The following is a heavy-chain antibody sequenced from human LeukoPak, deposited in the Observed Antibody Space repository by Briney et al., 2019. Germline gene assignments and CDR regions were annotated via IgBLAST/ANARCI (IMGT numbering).Heavy chain of an antibody. D-gene: IGHD5-18*01. Sequence: PSETLSLTCTVSGGSISTFYWTWIRQPAGKGLEWIGRIHTSGSTNCNPSLKSRVTMSVDTSKNQFSLKLSSVTAADTAVYYCARIEQGTAIDYWGQGTLVTVSS. CDR2: IHTSGST. J-gene: IGHJ4*02. V-gene: IGHV4-4*07. CDR3: ARIEQGTAIDY. CDR1: GGSISTFY.